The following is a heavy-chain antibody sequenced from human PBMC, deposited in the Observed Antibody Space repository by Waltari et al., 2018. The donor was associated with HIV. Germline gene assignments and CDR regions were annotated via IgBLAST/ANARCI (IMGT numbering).Heavy chain of an antibody. J-gene: IGHJ6*02. CDR1: GYTFTRYY. CDR2: INPSGGST. V-gene: IGHV1-46*01. Sequence: QVQLVQSGAEVKKPGASVKVSCKASGYTFTRYYTYWVRQAPGQGLEWMGIINPSGGSTSYAQKIQGRVTMTRDTSTSTVYMEWSSLRSEDTAVYYCASGYIPYGMDVWGQGTTVTVSS. CDR3: ASGYIPYGMDV. D-gene: IGHD6-13*01.